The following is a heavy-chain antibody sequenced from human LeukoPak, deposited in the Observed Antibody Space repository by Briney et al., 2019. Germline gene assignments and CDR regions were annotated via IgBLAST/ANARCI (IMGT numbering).Heavy chain of an antibody. CDR2: ISSDGRYK. V-gene: IGHV3-30*04. D-gene: IGHD1-26*01. CDR1: GFTFSGYT. J-gene: IGHJ1*01. CDR3: ARARSIVGVSPFQH. Sequence: GGSLRLSCAASGFTFSGYTMHWVRQAPGKGLEWVAFISSDGRYKSHADSVKGRCTISRDNSKNTLYLQMNSLRPEDTAVYYCARARSIVGVSPFQHRGQGTLVTVSS.